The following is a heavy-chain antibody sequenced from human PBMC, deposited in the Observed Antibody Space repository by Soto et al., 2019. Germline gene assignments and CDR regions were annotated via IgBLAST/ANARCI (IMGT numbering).Heavy chain of an antibody. CDR2: IYYRGTT. Sequence: SETLSLTCTVSGGSINGYYWSWIRQSPGKGLEWIGYIYYRGTTNYNPSLGSRVTILVDTSKNQFSLKLRSVTAADTAVYFCERNVDPVYWGQGNLVTVSS. D-gene: IGHD5-12*01. CDR3: ERNVDPVY. V-gene: IGHV4-59*01. J-gene: IGHJ4*02. CDR1: GGSINGYY.